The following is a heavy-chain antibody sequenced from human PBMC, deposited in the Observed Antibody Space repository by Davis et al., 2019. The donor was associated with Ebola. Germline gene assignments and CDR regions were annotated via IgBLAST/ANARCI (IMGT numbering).Heavy chain of an antibody. CDR2: IYYSGST. J-gene: IGHJ6*04. Sequence: ESLKISCAASGFTFSSYAMSWIRQPPGKGLEWIGYIYYSGSTNYNPSLKSRVTISVDTSKNQFSLKLSSVTAADTAVYYCARAVTIFGVMDVWGKGTTVTVSS. D-gene: IGHD3-3*01. CDR3: ARAVTIFGVMDV. CDR1: GFTFSSYA. V-gene: IGHV4-59*01.